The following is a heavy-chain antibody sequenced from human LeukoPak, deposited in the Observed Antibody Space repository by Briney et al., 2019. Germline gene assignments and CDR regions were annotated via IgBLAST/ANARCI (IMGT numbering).Heavy chain of an antibody. CDR3: ARDSGIQLCDY. Sequence: SQTLSLTCTVSGGSISSGSYYWSWIRQPAGKGLEWIGRIYTSGSTNYNPSLKSRVTISVDTSKNRFSLKLSSVTAADTAVYYCARDSGIQLCDYWGQGTLVTVSS. D-gene: IGHD5-18*01. CDR2: IYTSGST. CDR1: GGSISSGSYY. J-gene: IGHJ4*02. V-gene: IGHV4-61*02.